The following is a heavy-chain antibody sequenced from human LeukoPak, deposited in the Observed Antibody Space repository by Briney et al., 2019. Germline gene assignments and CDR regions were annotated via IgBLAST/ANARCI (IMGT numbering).Heavy chain of an antibody. D-gene: IGHD4-17*01. CDR2: ISGSSGSI. J-gene: IGHJ4*02. CDR1: GFTFSRFW. Sequence: GGSLRLSCAASGFTFSRFWMSWLRQTPGKGLEWVSVISGSSGSIYYADSVKGRFTISRDNTKNTLSLQMNSLRAEDTAVYYCAKDDYGDYAPRDWGQGTLVTVSS. CDR3: AKDDYGDYAPRD. V-gene: IGHV3-23*01.